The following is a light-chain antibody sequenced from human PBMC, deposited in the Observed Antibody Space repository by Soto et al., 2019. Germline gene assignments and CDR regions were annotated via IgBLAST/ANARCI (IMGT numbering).Light chain of an antibody. J-gene: IGKJ1*01. CDR1: QSISSW. Sequence: DIQMTQSPSTLSASVGDRVTITCRASQSISSWLAWYQQKPGKAHKLLIYKASSLESGVPSRFSGSGSGTEFTLTISSLQPDDFATYYCQQYNSFPTFDQGTKVEIK. CDR2: KAS. CDR3: QQYNSFPT. V-gene: IGKV1-5*03.